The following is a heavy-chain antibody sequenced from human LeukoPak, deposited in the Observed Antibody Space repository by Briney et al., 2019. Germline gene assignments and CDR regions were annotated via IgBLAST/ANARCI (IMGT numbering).Heavy chain of an antibody. Sequence: SETLSLTCTVSGASISRDSYHWSWIRQPTGKALEWIGRIYTSGSTNYNPSLKSRVTMSVDTSKNQFSLKLSSVTAADTAVYYCARHYYGSGFDPWGQGTLVTVSS. D-gene: IGHD3-10*01. CDR1: GASISRDSYH. CDR2: IYTSGST. CDR3: ARHYYGSGFDP. J-gene: IGHJ5*02. V-gene: IGHV4-61*02.